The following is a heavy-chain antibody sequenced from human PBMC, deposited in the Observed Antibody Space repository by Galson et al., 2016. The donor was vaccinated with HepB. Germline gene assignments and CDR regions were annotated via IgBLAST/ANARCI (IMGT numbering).Heavy chain of an antibody. J-gene: IGHJ4*02. CDR2: IYFGGFEI. Sequence: SGAEVKKPGESLKISCQAFGYRSTNYWIGWVRQMPGTGLEWLGLIYFGGFEIRYSPSFQGRVIVSADRSINTAYLQWGSLEASDTAIYYCAGATHGNTWFDYWGQGTQVTVSS. V-gene: IGHV5-51*01. D-gene: IGHD4/OR15-4a*01. CDR3: AGATHGNTWFDY. CDR1: GYRSTNYW.